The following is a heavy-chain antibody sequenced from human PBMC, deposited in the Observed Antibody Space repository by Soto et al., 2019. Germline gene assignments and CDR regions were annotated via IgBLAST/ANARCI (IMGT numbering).Heavy chain of an antibody. CDR2: ISGSGGST. CDR1: GFTFSSYA. CDR3: AKDLICFGELGGLDP. D-gene: IGHD3-10*01. V-gene: IGHV3-23*01. Sequence: EVQLLESGGGLVQPGGSLRLSCAASGFTFSSYAMSWVRQAPGKGLEWVSAISGSGGSTYYADSVKGRFTISRENSKNTLYLQMNSLRAVDTAVYYCAKDLICFGELGGLDPWGQGALVTVCS. J-gene: IGHJ5*02.